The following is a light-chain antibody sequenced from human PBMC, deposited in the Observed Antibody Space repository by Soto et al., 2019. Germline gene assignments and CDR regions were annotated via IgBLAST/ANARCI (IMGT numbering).Light chain of an antibody. V-gene: IGKV3D-20*02. Sequence: EVVLTQSPDTLSLSPGDTATLSCRASQSVRSTYLAWYQQKPGQAPRLLIYEASSRATDIPDRFSGSGSGTDFTLTITRLEPEDFAVYYCQQRSNWPPVITFGGGTKVEIK. J-gene: IGKJ4*01. CDR1: QSVRSTY. CDR3: QQRSNWPPVIT. CDR2: EAS.